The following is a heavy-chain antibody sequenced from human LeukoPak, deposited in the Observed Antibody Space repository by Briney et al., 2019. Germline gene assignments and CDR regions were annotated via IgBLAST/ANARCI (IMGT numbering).Heavy chain of an antibody. V-gene: IGHV1-2*02. CDR3: ASGSSFDSSGRGFDY. Sequence: ASVKVSCKASGYTFSGYYMHWVRQAPGQGLEWMGWINPKSGGTNYAQKFQGRVTMTMDTSISTAYMELSRLRFDDTAVYYCASGSSFDSSGRGFDYWGQGTLVTVSS. D-gene: IGHD3-22*01. CDR1: GYTFSGYY. CDR2: INPKSGGT. J-gene: IGHJ4*02.